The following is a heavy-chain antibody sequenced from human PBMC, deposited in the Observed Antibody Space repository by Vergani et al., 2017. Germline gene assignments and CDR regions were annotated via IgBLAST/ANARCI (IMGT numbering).Heavy chain of an antibody. J-gene: IGHJ4*02. CDR2: INPSGGHT. CDR3: ARGDYGILTGYRY. V-gene: IGHV1-46*03. D-gene: IGHD3-9*01. Sequence: QVQVVQSGAEVKKSGASVKVSCKTSGYTFSNYYMHWVRQAPGQGLAWMGIINPSGGHTNYAQKFQGRVTMTRDTSMSTVYMELSSLRSEDTAIYYCARGDYGILTGYRYWGQGTLVTVSA. CDR1: GYTFSNYY.